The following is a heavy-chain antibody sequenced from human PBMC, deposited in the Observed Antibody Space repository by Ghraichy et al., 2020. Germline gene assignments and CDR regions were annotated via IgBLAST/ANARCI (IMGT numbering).Heavy chain of an antibody. J-gene: IGHJ1*01. CDR2: IKQDGSEE. V-gene: IGHV3-7*03. Sequence: GGSLRLSCVVSGFTFSNYWMSWVRQAPGKGLEWLANIKQDGSEEHYVDSMRGRFTVSRDNAKSSLYLQMNSLRAEDTAVYYCARASCYDSPAEYCQHWGQGTLVIVSS. CDR1: GFTFSNYW. D-gene: IGHD5-12*01. CDR3: ARASCYDSPAEYCQH.